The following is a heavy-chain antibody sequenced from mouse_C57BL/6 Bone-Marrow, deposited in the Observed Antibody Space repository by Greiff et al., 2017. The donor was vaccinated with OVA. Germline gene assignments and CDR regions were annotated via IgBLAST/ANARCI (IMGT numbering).Heavy chain of an antibody. CDR2: ISGGGGNT. CDR1: GFTFSSYT. D-gene: IGHD1-1*01. Sequence: DVKLVESGGGLVKPGGSLKLSCAASGFTFSSYTMSWVRQTPEKRLEWVATISGGGGNTYYPDSVKGRFTISRDNAKNTLYLQMSSLRSEDTALYYCAGQRYYGSSHPYYFDYWGQGTTLTVSA. CDR3: AGQRYYGSSHPYYFDY. V-gene: IGHV5-9*01. J-gene: IGHJ2*01.